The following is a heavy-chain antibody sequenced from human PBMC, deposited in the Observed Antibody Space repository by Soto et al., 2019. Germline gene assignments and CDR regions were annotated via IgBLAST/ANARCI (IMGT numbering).Heavy chain of an antibody. Sequence: QVQLVQSGAEVKKPGASVKVSCKASGYTFTSYYMHWVRQAPGQGLEWMGIINPSGGSTSYEQKFQGRVTMTRDTSTSTVYMELSSLRSEDTAVYYCARGGPIVVAATLGWLDYWGQGTLVTVSS. D-gene: IGHD2-15*01. CDR1: GYTFTSYY. CDR3: ARGGPIVVAATLGWLDY. V-gene: IGHV1-46*03. CDR2: INPSGGST. J-gene: IGHJ4*02.